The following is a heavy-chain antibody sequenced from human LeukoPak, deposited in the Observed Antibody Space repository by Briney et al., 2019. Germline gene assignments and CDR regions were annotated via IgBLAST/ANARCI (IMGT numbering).Heavy chain of an antibody. CDR3: AHSFDYYSNYLTEFDY. CDR1: GSSLSTSGVG. CDR2: IYWDDDK. D-gene: IGHD4-11*01. V-gene: IGHV2-5*02. Sequence: SGPTLVKPTQTLTLTCTFSGSSLSTSGVGVGWIRQPPGKALEWLALIYWDDDKRYSPSLKSRLTITKDTSKNQVVLTMTNMDPVDTATYYCAHSFDYYSNYLTEFDYWGQGTLVTVSS. J-gene: IGHJ4*02.